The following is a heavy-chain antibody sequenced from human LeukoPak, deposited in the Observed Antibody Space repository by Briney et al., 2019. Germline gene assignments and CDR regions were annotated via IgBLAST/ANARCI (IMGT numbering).Heavy chain of an antibody. CDR2: MNPNSSNT. V-gene: IGHV1-8*01. CDR3: ARSLEGPGLLYDAFDI. D-gene: IGHD3-16*01. J-gene: IGHJ3*02. Sequence: ASVKVSCKASGYTFTSYDINWVRQATGQGLEWMGWMNPNSSNTGYAQKFQGRVTMTRNTSISTAYMELSSLRSEDTAVYYCARSLEGPGLLYDAFDIWGQGTMVTVSS. CDR1: GYTFTSYD.